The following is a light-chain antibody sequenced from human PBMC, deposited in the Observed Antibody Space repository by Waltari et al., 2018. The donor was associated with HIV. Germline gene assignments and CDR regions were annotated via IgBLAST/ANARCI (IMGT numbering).Light chain of an antibody. V-gene: IGKV1-13*01. CDR2: DAS. CDR3: QQFNTYPLT. Sequence: AIQLTQSPSSLSASVRDRVTITCRASPGIRSALACYQQKPVKAPNLLIYDASTLESGVPSRFRGNGSGTDFTLTISSLQPEDFATYYCQQFNTYPLTFGGGTKVEIK. J-gene: IGKJ4*01. CDR1: PGIRSA.